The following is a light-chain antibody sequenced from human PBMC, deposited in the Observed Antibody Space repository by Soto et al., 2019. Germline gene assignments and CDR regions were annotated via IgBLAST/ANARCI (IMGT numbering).Light chain of an antibody. CDR1: SSDVGGYNY. CDR3: TSYTNSGTWV. Sequence: QSALTQPASGSGSPGQSITISCAGTSSDVGGYNYVSWYHQHPDKAPKLMIYEVINRPSGVSNRFSGSRSDNAASLTISGLQAEDEADYYCTSYTNSGTWVFGGGTQLTVL. V-gene: IGLV2-14*01. J-gene: IGLJ3*02. CDR2: EVI.